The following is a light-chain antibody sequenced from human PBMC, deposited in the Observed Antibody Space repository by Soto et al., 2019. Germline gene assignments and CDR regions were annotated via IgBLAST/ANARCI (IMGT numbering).Light chain of an antibody. CDR3: SSYSSSSTHVL. V-gene: IGLV2-14*01. J-gene: IGLJ2*01. CDR1: GSDVGTYDY. CDR2: EVT. Sequence: QSALSQPASVSGSPGQSITISCTGTGSDVGTYDYVSWYQQHPGKAPKLMISEVTNRPSGVSNRFSGSKSGNTASLTISGLQAGDEADYCCSSYSSSSTHVLFGGGTKLTVL.